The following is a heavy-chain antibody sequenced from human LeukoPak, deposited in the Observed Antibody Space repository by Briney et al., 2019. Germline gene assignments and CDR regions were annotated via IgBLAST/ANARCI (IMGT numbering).Heavy chain of an antibody. D-gene: IGHD2-2*01. V-gene: IGHV3-48*03. CDR1: GFAFSSYE. CDR3: ARDRPIVVVPAADDAFDI. J-gene: IGHJ3*02. CDR2: ISSSGSTI. Sequence: GGSLRLCCAASGFAFSSYEMNWVRQAPGKGLEWVSYISSSGSTIYYADSVKGRVTISRDNAKNSLYLQMNSLRAEDTAVYYCARDRPIVVVPAADDAFDIWGQGTMVTVSS.